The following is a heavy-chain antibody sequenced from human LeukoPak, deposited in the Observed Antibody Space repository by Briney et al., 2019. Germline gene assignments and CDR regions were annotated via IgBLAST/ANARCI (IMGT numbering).Heavy chain of an antibody. D-gene: IGHD4-17*01. J-gene: IGHJ6*02. CDR2: IYSGGST. CDR3: CGDYRRGKGMDV. Sequence: PGGSLRLSCTVSGFTFGDYAMSWFRQAPGKGLEWVSVIYSGGSTYYADSVKGRFTISRDNSKNTLYLQMNSLRAEDTAVYYCCGDYRRGKGMDVWGQGTTVTVSS. V-gene: IGHV3-66*01. CDR1: GFTFGDYA.